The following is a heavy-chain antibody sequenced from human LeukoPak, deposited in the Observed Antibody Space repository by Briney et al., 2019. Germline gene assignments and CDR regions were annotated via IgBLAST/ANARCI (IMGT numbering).Heavy chain of an antibody. CDR1: GFTFSSYA. CDR3: ARGWGGEWVTIYYFDY. CDR2: ISYDGSNK. Sequence: GGSLRLSCAASGFTFSSYAMHWVRQAPGKGLEWVAVISYDGSNKYYADSVKGRFTISRDNSKNTLYLQMNSLRAEDTAVYYCARGWGGEWVTIYYFDYWGQGTLVTVSS. J-gene: IGHJ4*02. D-gene: IGHD3-10*01. V-gene: IGHV3-30-3*01.